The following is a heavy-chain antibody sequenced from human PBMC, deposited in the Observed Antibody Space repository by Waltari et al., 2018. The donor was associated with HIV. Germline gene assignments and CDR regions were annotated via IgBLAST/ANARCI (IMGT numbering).Heavy chain of an antibody. V-gene: IGHV3-30*04. Sequence: QVQLVESGGGVVQPGRSLRLSCAASGFTFSSYAMHWVRQAPGKGLEWVSVISYDGSNKYYADSVKGRFTISRDNSKNTLYLQMNSLRAEDTAVYYCAREVPLYGMDVWGQGTTVTVSS. CDR3: AREVPLYGMDV. CDR1: GFTFSSYA. J-gene: IGHJ6*02. CDR2: ISYDGSNK. D-gene: IGHD1-1*01.